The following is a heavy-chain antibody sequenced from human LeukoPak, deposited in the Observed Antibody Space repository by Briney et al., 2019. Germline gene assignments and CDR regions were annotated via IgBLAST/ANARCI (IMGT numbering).Heavy chain of an antibody. V-gene: IGHV3-33*06. Sequence: GRSLRLSCAASGFTFSSYGMHWVRQAPGKGLEGVAVIWYDGSNKYYADSVKGRFTISRDNSKNTLYLQMNSLRAEDTAVYYCAKEKYYDFWSGFPLDVWGKGTTVTVSS. CDR3: AKEKYYDFWSGFPLDV. CDR2: IWYDGSNK. J-gene: IGHJ6*04. D-gene: IGHD3-3*01. CDR1: GFTFSSYG.